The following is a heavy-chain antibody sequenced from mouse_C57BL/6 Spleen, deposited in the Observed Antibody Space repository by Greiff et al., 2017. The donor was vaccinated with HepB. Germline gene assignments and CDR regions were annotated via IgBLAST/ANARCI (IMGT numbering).Heavy chain of an antibody. CDR2: ISDGGSYT. CDR1: GFTFSSYA. V-gene: IGHV5-4*01. J-gene: IGHJ1*03. D-gene: IGHD1-1*01. CDR3: ATRSYYGGGSVPGYFDV. Sequence: EVHLVESGGGLVKPGGSLKLSCAASGFTFSSYAMPWVRQTPEKRLEWVATISDGGSYTYYPDNVKGRFTISRDNAKNNLYLQMSQLKSEDTAMYYCATRSYYGGGSVPGYFDVWGTGTTVTVSS.